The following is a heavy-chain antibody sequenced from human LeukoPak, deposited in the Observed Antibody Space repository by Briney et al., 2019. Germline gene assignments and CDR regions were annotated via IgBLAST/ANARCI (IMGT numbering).Heavy chain of an antibody. V-gene: IGHV6-1*01. Sequence: SQTLSLTCAISGDSASSNSAAWKWIRQSPSRGLEWLGRTYYRFKWHNEYAVSVKSRITINPDTSKNQFSLQLNSVTPEDTAVYYCAREVSGCRSYYFDYWGQGTLVTVSS. J-gene: IGHJ4*02. CDR1: GDSASSNSAA. D-gene: IGHD6-19*01. CDR2: TYYRFKWHN. CDR3: AREVSGCRSYYFDY.